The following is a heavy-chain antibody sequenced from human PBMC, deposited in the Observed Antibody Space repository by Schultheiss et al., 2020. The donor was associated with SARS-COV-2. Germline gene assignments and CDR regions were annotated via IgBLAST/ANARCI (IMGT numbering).Heavy chain of an antibody. D-gene: IGHD3-22*01. V-gene: IGHV3-43D*04. CDR3: AKNYYDSRGYYWMDY. Sequence: GGSLRLSCAASGFTFDDYAMHWVRQAPGKGLEWVSLISWDGGSTYYADSVKGRFTISRDNSENTLYLQMNSLRAEDTAVYYCAKNYYDSRGYYWMDYWGQGTLVTVSS. CDR2: ISWDGGST. J-gene: IGHJ4*02. CDR1: GFTFDDYA.